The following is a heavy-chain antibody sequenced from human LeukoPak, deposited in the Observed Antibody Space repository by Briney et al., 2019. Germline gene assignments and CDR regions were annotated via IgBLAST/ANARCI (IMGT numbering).Heavy chain of an antibody. Sequence: PGGSLRLSCAASGFTFSSYEMNWVRQAPGKGLEWVSYISSSGSTIYYADSVKGRFTISRGNAKNSLYLQMNSLRAEDTAVYYCARVSRNVLLWFGESYYFDYWGQGTLVTVSS. D-gene: IGHD3-10*01. J-gene: IGHJ4*02. V-gene: IGHV3-48*03. CDR2: ISSSGSTI. CDR1: GFTFSSYE. CDR3: ARVSRNVLLWFGESYYFDY.